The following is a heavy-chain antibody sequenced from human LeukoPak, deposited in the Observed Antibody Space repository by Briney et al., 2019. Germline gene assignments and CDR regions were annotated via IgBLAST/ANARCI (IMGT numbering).Heavy chain of an antibody. D-gene: IGHD1-7*01. CDR3: ATEELEGRNRNYLFDY. J-gene: IGHJ4*02. V-gene: IGHV3-21*01. CDR2: ISTNAFYI. Sequence: KPGGSLRLSCTTSGFTFSDYNMKWVRQPPGKGLEWVSSISTNAFYIYYSDSVKGRFTISRDNAKNSLYLQMNSLRAEDTAVYFCATEELEGRNRNYLFDYWGQGTLVTVSS. CDR1: GFTFSDYN.